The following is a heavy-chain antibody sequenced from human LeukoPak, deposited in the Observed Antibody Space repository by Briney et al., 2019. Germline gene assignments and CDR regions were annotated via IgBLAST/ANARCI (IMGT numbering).Heavy chain of an antibody. CDR3: ARVLEVVESFDY. Sequence: ASVKVSCKASGYTFTSYGISWVRQAPGQGLEWMGWISAYNGNTNYAQKLQGRVTMTTDTSTSTAYMEPRSLRSDDTAVYYCARVLEVVESFDYWGQGTLVTVSS. V-gene: IGHV1-18*01. CDR1: GYTFTSYG. CDR2: ISAYNGNT. D-gene: IGHD3-22*01. J-gene: IGHJ4*02.